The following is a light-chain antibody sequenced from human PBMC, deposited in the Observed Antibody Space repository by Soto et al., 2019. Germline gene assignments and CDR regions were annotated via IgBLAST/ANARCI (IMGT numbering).Light chain of an antibody. V-gene: IGKV1-5*03. CDR3: QQVKSHST. Sequence: DIQMTQSPSTLSGSVGDRVTITCRASQTISSWLAWYQQKPGKAPKLLIYKASTLKSGVPSRFRGSGSGTEFTLTISSLQPDDFATYYCQQVKSHSTFGQGTKVDIK. J-gene: IGKJ1*01. CDR1: QTISSW. CDR2: KAS.